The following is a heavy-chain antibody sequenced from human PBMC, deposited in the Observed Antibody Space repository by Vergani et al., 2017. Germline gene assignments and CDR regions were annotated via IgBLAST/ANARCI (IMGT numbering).Heavy chain of an antibody. V-gene: IGHV4-31*03. CDR1: GGSISSGGYY. CDR2: IYYSGST. Sequence: QVQLQESGPGLVKPSQTLSLTCTVSGGSISSGGYYWSWIRQHPGKGLEWIGYIYYSGSTHYNPSLKSRVTISVDTSNNQFSLKLCSVTAADTAVYYCARVDLHLCYFYCSMDVWGKGTTVTVSS. D-gene: IGHD3/OR15-3a*01. CDR3: ARVDLHLCYFYCSMDV. J-gene: IGHJ6*03.